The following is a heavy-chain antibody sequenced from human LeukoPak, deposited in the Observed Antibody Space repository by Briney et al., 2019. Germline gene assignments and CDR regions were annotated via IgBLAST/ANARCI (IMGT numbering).Heavy chain of an antibody. V-gene: IGHV3-9*01. D-gene: IGHD3-10*01. Sequence: GGSLRLSCAASGFTFDDYAKYWVRQAPGKGLEWVSGISWNSGSTGYADSVKGRFTISRDNAKNSLYLQMNSLRAEDTALYYCAKDKSAMVRGVGDAFDIWGQGTMVTVSS. CDR3: AKDKSAMVRGVGDAFDI. CDR1: GFTFDDYA. CDR2: ISWNSGST. J-gene: IGHJ3*02.